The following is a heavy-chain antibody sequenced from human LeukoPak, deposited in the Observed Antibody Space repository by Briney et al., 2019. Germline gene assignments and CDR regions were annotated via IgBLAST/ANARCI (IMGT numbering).Heavy chain of an antibody. V-gene: IGHV4-59*01. CDR3: ARGGKSYDYVWGSYRHKYYFDY. Sequence: WETLSLTCTVSGGSISSYYWSWIRQPPGKGLEWIGYIYYSGSTNYNPSLKSRVTISVDTSKNQFSLKLSSVTAADTAVYYCARGGKSYDYVWGSYRHKYYFDYWGQGTLVTVSS. CDR2: IYYSGST. CDR1: GGSISSYY. D-gene: IGHD3-16*02. J-gene: IGHJ4*02.